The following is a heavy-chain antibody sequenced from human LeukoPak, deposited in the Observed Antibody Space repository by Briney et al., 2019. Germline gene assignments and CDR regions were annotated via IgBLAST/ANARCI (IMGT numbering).Heavy chain of an antibody. CDR1: GGSISSYY. CDR2: IYYSGST. CDR3: ASSSGIYSLYYFDY. D-gene: IGHD1-26*01. Sequence: PSETLSLTCTVSGGSISSYYWSWLRQPPGKGLEWIGYIYYSGSTNYNPSLKSRVTISVDTSKNQFSLKLSSVTAADAAVYYCASSSGIYSLYYFDYWGQGTLVTVSS. J-gene: IGHJ4*02. V-gene: IGHV4-59*01.